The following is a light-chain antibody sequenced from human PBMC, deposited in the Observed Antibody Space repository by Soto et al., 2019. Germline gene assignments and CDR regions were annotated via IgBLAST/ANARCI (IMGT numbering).Light chain of an antibody. J-gene: IGLJ1*01. V-gene: IGLV2-14*03. CDR2: DVT. CDR3: SSYSSGSTPFV. Sequence: QSALTQPASVSGSPGQSITISCTGTSSDVGGYNSVSWYQQYPGKAPTLIIYDVTNRPSGLSDRFSGSKSGNAASLTISRLRSEDEADYYCSSYSSGSTPFVFGPGTKLTVL. CDR1: SSDVGGYNS.